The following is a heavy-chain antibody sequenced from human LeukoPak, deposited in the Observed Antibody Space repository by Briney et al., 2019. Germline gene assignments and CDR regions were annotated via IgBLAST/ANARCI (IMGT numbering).Heavy chain of an antibody. CDR1: GFTVSSKS. CDR3: ARDRPYYDILTGYYIGEAFDI. J-gene: IGHJ3*02. CDR2: IYSGGST. V-gene: IGHV3-53*01. Sequence: GGSLRLSCAASGFTVSSKSLSWVRQAPGKGLEWVSIIYSGGSTYYADSVKGRFIISRENSNNTLYLQMNCLRDEDAVMYYCARDRPYYDILTGYYIGEAFDIWGQGTMVTVSS. D-gene: IGHD3-9*01.